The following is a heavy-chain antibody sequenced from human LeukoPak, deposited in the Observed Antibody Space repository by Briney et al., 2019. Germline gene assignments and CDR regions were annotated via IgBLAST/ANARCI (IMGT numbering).Heavy chain of an antibody. Sequence: ASVKVSCKASGYTFTNYGITWVRQAPGQGLEWMGWISAYNGNTNYAQNLQDRITMTTDTSTSTAYMELRSLRSDDTAVYYCARGEDRAYYDFWTWGKGTTVTVSS. CDR1: GYTFTNYG. J-gene: IGHJ6*04. V-gene: IGHV1-18*01. D-gene: IGHD3-3*01. CDR3: ARGEDRAYYDFWT. CDR2: ISAYNGNT.